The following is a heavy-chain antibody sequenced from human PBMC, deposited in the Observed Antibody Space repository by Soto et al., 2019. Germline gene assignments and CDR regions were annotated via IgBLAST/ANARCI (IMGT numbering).Heavy chain of an antibody. D-gene: IGHD5-12*01. J-gene: IGHJ6*02. CDR1: EFTFSSYA. CDR3: ARDAPWRATRYYGMDV. V-gene: IGHV3-30-3*01. Sequence: QVQLVESGGGVVQPGRSLRLSCAASEFTFSSYAMHWVRQAPGKGLEWVAVISYDGSNKYYADSVKGRFTISRDNSKNTLYLQMNSLRAEDTAVYYCARDAPWRATRYYGMDVWGQGTTVTVSS. CDR2: ISYDGSNK.